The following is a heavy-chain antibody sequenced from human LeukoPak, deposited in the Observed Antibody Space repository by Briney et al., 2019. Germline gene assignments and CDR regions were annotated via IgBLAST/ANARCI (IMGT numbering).Heavy chain of an antibody. V-gene: IGHV4-4*07. CDR1: GASINKYY. Sequence: ETLSLTCTVSGASINKYYWNWVRQPAGKGLEWIGRIYTSGSTNYNPSLKSRVTMSVDTSKNQFSLKLSSVTAADTAVYYCARGDSSGYYYDAFDIWGQGTMVTVSS. J-gene: IGHJ3*02. D-gene: IGHD3-22*01. CDR2: IYTSGST. CDR3: ARGDSSGYYYDAFDI.